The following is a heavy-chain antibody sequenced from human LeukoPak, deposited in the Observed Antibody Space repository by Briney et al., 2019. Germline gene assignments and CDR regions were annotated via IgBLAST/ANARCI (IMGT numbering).Heavy chain of an antibody. CDR3: AREDYGDYGGVDY. J-gene: IGHJ4*02. V-gene: IGHV1-2*06. D-gene: IGHD4-17*01. CDR1: GYPFTNYY. CDR2: INPNSGGT. Sequence: ASVKVSCKASGYPFTNYYMHWVRQAPGQGLEWMGRINPNSGGTNYAQKFQGRVTMTRDTSISTAYMELSRLRSDDTAVYYCAREDYGDYGGVDYWGQGTLVTVSS.